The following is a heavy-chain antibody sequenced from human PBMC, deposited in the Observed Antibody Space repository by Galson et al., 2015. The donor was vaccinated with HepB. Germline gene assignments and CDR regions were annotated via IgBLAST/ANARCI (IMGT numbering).Heavy chain of an antibody. CDR1: GFTFSSYS. D-gene: IGHD6-13*01. CDR2: ISSSSSYI. V-gene: IGHV3-21*01. CDR3: ARDLAAADNY. Sequence: SLRLSCAASGFTFSSYSMNWVRQAPGKGLEWVSSISSSSSYIYYADSVKGRFTISRDNAKNSLYLQLNNVRAEDTAMYYCARDLAAADNYWGQGTLVTVSS. J-gene: IGHJ4*02.